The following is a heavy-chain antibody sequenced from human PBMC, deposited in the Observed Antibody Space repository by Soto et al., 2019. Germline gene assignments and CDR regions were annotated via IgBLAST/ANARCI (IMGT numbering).Heavy chain of an antibody. CDR1: GYTFTSYD. J-gene: IGHJ5*02. D-gene: IGHD2-15*01. CDR3: ATVVGLGRYYFDA. CDR2: FDPKDGLP. V-gene: IGHV1-24*01. Sequence: ASVKVSCKASGYTFTSYDINWMRQSPGTGLECMGGFDPKDGLPVYAQNFEGRVTMTEDASTDTAYLEVENLRSEDTAVYFCATVVGLGRYYFDAWGQGSLVTVSS.